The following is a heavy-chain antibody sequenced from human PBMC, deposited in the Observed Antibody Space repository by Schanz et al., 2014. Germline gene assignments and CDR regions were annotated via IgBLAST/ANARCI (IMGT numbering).Heavy chain of an antibody. Sequence: EVQLVESGGGVVQPGRSLRLSCAASGFTFSSYAVHWVRQAPDKGLVWVANIKQDGSEKYYVDSVKGRFTISRDNAKNSLYLEMTSLRGEDTAVYYCARENLNWEAFDIWGQGTVVTVSS. V-gene: IGHV3-7*03. J-gene: IGHJ3*02. CDR1: GFTFSSYA. D-gene: IGHD7-27*01. CDR2: IKQDGSEK. CDR3: ARENLNWEAFDI.